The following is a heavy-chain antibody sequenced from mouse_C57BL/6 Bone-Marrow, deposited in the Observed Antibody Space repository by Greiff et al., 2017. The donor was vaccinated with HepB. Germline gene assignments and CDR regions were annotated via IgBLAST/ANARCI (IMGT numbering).Heavy chain of an antibody. CDR2: IWSGGST. Sequence: VKLMESGPGLVQPSQSLSITCTVSGFSLTSYGVHWVRQSPGKGLEWLGVIWSGGSTDSNAAFISRLRIRKDNSKSQVFFKMNSLQADDTAIYYGARGNHEGFAYWGQGTLVTVSA. CDR1: GFSLTSYG. CDR3: ARGNHEGFAY. J-gene: IGHJ3*01. V-gene: IGHV2-2*01.